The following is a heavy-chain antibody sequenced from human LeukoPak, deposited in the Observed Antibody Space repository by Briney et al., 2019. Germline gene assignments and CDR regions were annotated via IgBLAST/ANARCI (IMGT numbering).Heavy chain of an antibody. V-gene: IGHV3-21*04. J-gene: IGHJ4*02. CDR2: ISSSSSYI. CDR3: AKDGKIRNWNYYQAKPVY. CDR1: GFTFSSYS. Sequence: PGGSMRLSCAASGFTFSSYSMNWVRQAPGKGLEWVSSISSSSSYIYYADSVKGRFTISRDNAKNSLYLQMNSLRAEDTAVYYCAKDGKIRNWNYYQAKPVYWGQGTLVTVSS. D-gene: IGHD1-7*01.